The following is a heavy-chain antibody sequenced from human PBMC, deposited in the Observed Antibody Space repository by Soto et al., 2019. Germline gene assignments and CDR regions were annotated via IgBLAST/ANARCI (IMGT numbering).Heavy chain of an antibody. CDR1: GGSINSYW. Sequence: QVQLQESGPGLVKPSETLSLTCSVSGGSINSYWWSWIRQPAGKGLEWIGRVYSSGATDYNPSLNSRATLSVETSKNQFSLKLSPVTAADTAVYYCARDIGSYAYGEGYWGQGIQVTVSS. J-gene: IGHJ4*02. CDR3: ARDIGSYAYGEGY. CDR2: VYSSGAT. V-gene: IGHV4-4*07. D-gene: IGHD3-10*01.